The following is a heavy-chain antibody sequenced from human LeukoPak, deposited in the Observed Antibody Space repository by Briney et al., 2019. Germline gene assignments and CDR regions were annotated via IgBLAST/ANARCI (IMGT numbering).Heavy chain of an antibody. CDR3: AKGWDSSSWSPMDV. J-gene: IGHJ6*02. D-gene: IGHD6-13*01. V-gene: IGHV3-23*01. Sequence: GGSLRLSCAASGFTFSIYAMSWVRQAPGKGLEWVSAISGSGGSTYYADSVKGRFTISRDNSKNTLYLQMNSLRAEDTAVYYCAKGWDSSSWSPMDVWGQGTTVTVSS. CDR2: ISGSGGST. CDR1: GFTFSIYA.